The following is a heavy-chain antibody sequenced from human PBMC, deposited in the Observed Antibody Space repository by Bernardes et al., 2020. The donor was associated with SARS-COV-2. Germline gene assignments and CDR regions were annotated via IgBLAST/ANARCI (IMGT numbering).Heavy chain of an antibody. CDR1: GFRFSEYW. CDR3: ATDVRGGVSDI. D-gene: IGHD3-10*01. CDR2: IRQDGAEI. J-gene: IGHJ3*02. Sequence: GGSLRLSCVASGFRFSEYWMSWVRQSPERGLEWLANIRQDGAEINYVDSVKGRFTIFRDNALSSLYLQMNSLRAEDTAVYYCATDVRGGVSDIWGQGTMVTVSS. V-gene: IGHV3-7*03.